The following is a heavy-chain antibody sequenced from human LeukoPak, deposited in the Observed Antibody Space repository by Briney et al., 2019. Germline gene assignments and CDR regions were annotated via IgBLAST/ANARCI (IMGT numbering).Heavy chain of an antibody. V-gene: IGHV4-59*01. Sequence: SETLSLTCTVSGGSISSYYWSWIRQPPGKGLEWIGYIYYGGSTNYNPSLKSRVTISVDTSKNQFSLKLSSVTAADTAVYYCAREITIFGVVMGGMDVWGQGTTVTVSS. J-gene: IGHJ6*02. D-gene: IGHD3-3*01. CDR2: IYYGGST. CDR3: AREITIFGVVMGGMDV. CDR1: GGSISSYY.